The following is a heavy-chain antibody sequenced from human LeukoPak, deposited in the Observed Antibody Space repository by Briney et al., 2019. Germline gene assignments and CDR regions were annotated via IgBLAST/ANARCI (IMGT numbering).Heavy chain of an antibody. CDR2: ISAYNGNT. CDR3: ARARYYYGSGSPIPFDY. CDR1: GYTFTSYG. V-gene: IGHV1-18*01. J-gene: IGHJ4*02. Sequence: ASVKVSCKASGYTFTSYGISWVRQAPGQGLEWMGWISAYNGNTNYTQKLQGRVTMTTDTSTSTAYMELRSLRSDDTAVYYCARARYYYGSGSPIPFDYWGQGTLVTVSS. D-gene: IGHD3-10*01.